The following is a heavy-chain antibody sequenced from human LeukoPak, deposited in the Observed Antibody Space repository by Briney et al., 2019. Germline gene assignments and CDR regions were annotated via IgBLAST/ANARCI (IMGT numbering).Heavy chain of an antibody. CDR3: ARGSGYWSYYFDY. CDR1: GFTFSSYW. D-gene: IGHD3-22*01. V-gene: IGHV3-7*03. CDR2: IKQDGSEK. Sequence: GGSLRLSCAASGFTFSSYWMSWVRQAPGKGPEWVANIKQDGSEKYYVDSVKGRFTISRDNAKNSLYLQMNSLRAEDTAVYYCARGSGYWSYYFDYWGQGTLVTVSS. J-gene: IGHJ4*02.